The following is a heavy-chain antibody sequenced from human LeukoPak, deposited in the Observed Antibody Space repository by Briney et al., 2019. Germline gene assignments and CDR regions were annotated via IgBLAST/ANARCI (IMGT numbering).Heavy chain of an antibody. J-gene: IGHJ2*01. CDR1: GFSFSNAW. Sequence: GGSLRLSCAASGFSFSNAWMSWVRQAPGKGLEWVGRIKSKSEGGTTDYAAPVKGRFTISRDDSKNTLYLQMNSLKTEDTAVYYCTTVKALFDILTGYYNYWFFDLWGRGTLVTVSS. V-gene: IGHV3-15*01. D-gene: IGHD3-9*01. CDR2: IKSKSEGGTT. CDR3: TTVKALFDILTGYYNYWFFDL.